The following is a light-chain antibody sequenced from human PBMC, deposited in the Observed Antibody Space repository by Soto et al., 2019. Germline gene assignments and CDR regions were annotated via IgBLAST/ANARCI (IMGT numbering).Light chain of an antibody. J-gene: IGKJ1*01. CDR3: QQYNNWPRT. V-gene: IGKV3-15*01. CDR2: GAS. Sequence: EIVMTQSPATLSVSPGERATLSCRASQNVNSNLAWYQQKPGQAPRLLIYGASTRATGIAARFSGSGSGTEFTLTISSLQSEDFAVYYCQQYNNWPRTFGQGTK. CDR1: QNVNSN.